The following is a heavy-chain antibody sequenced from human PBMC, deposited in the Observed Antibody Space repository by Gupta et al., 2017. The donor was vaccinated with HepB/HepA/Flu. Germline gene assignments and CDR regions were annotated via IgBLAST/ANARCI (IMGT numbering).Heavy chain of an antibody. V-gene: IGHV4-30-4*01. CDR2: IYYSGST. Sequence: QVQLQESGPGLVKPSQTLSLTCTFSGGSISSGDYYWSWLRQPPGKGLEWIGYIYYSGSTYYNPSLKSRVTISVDTPKNQFSLKLSSVTAADTAVYYCARGGTGYYRVPNDYWGQGTLVTVSS. CDR1: GGSISSGDYY. CDR3: ARGGTGYYRVPNDY. D-gene: IGHD3/OR15-3a*01. J-gene: IGHJ4*02.